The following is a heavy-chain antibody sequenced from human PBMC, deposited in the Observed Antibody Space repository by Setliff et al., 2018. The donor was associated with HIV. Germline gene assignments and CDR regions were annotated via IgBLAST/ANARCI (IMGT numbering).Heavy chain of an antibody. J-gene: IGHJ4*02. CDR2: INPSGGSA. Sequence: ASVKVSCKASGYTFTSYYLHWVRQAPGQGLEWMGMINPSGGSASYAQKLQVRVTLTRDTSMTTAYMELRSLRSDDTAVYYCVRSPGSFISTDSTEAGDYWGQGTLVTVSS. V-gene: IGHV1-46*04. D-gene: IGHD3-22*01. CDR1: GYTFTSYY. CDR3: VRSPGSFISTDSTEAGDY.